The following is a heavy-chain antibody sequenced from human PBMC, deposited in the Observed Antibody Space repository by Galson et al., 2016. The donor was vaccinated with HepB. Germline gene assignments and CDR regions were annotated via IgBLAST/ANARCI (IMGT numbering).Heavy chain of an antibody. Sequence: SLRLSCAVSGFTFSAHYMSWIRQAPGKGLEWISYINSSGRPLYYADSVKGRFTISRDNVRNTLYLGMNGLRDEDTAIYYCTRDPDTSSKVDVWGQGTTVIVSS. CDR2: INSSGRPL. V-gene: IGHV3-11*01. CDR3: TRDPDTSSKVDV. J-gene: IGHJ6*02. D-gene: IGHD5-18*01. CDR1: GFTFSAHY.